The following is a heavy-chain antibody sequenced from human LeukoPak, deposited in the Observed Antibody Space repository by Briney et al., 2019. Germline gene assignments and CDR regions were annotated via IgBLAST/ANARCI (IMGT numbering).Heavy chain of an antibody. Sequence: ASVKVSCKASGYTFTSYDINWVRQATGQGLEWMGCMNPNSGNTGYAQKLQGRVTMTTDTSTSTAYMELRSLRSDDTAVYYCARDLFPYYYDSRGPHWFDPWGQGTLVTVSS. J-gene: IGHJ5*02. CDR2: MNPNSGNT. D-gene: IGHD3-22*01. CDR1: GYTFTSYD. CDR3: ARDLFPYYYDSRGPHWFDP. V-gene: IGHV1-8*02.